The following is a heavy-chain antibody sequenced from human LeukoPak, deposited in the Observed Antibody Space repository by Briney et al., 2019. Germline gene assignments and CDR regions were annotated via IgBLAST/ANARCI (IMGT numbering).Heavy chain of an antibody. J-gene: IGHJ5*02. D-gene: IGHD3-16*02. Sequence: KPGASVKVSCKASGYTFTGYYMHWVRQAPGQGLEWMGWINPNSGGTNYAQKLQGRVTMTRDTSISTAYMELSRLRSDDTAVYYCARDTGIWYDYVWGSYRFDWFDPWGQGTLVTVSS. CDR2: INPNSGGT. CDR3: ARDTGIWYDYVWGSYRFDWFDP. CDR1: GYTFTGYY. V-gene: IGHV1-2*02.